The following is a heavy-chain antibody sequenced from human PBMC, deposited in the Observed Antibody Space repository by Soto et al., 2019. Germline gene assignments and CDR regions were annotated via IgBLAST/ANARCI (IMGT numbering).Heavy chain of an antibody. D-gene: IGHD4-17*01. J-gene: IGHJ5*02. CDR3: ARDWRVYGDSHSLSRWLDP. CDR2: ISAYNGNT. V-gene: IGHV1-18*01. CDR1: GYTFTSYG. Sequence: GASVKVSCKASGYTFTSYGISWVRQAPGQGLEWMGWISAYNGNTNYAQKLQGRVTMTTDTSTSTAYMELRSLRSDDTAVYYCARDWRVYGDSHSLSRWLDPWGQGTLVTVSS.